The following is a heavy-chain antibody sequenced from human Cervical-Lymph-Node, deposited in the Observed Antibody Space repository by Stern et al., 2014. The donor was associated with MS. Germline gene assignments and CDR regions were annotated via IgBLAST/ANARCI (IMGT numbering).Heavy chain of an antibody. D-gene: IGHD3-9*01. J-gene: IGHJ4*02. CDR1: GYTFTGSF. Sequence: VQLVESGAEVKKPGASVRVSCQPSGYTFTGSFIHWVRQAPGQGLEWVGRINPKTGGTNYPQKLQGRIPMTRDTYISTAYMELRRLRSDDTAVYYCAREGRFFDWLSHWGQGAQVTVSS. CDR3: AREGRFFDWLSH. V-gene: IGHV1-2*06. CDR2: INPKTGGT.